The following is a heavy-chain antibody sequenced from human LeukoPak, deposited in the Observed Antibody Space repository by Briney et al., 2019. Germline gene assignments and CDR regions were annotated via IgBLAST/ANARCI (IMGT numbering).Heavy chain of an antibody. D-gene: IGHD2-15*01. V-gene: IGHV3-9*01. CDR1: GFTFDDYA. Sequence: QAGRSLRLSCAASGFTFDDYAMHWVRQAPGKGLEWVSGISWNSGSIGYADSVKGRFTISRDNAKNSLYLQMNSLRAEDTALYYCAKDMWRTQGYCSGGSCYALGYGGQGTLVTVSS. CDR3: AKDMWRTQGYCSGGSCYALGY. J-gene: IGHJ4*02. CDR2: ISWNSGSI.